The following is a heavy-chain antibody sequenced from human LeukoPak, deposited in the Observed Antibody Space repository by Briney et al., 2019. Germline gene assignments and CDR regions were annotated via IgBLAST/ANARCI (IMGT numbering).Heavy chain of an antibody. Sequence: GGPLRLSCAASGFTFSDYYMSWIRQAPGKGLEWVSYISSSSSYTNYAGSVKGRFTISRDNAKNSLYLQMTSLRAEDTAVYYCARRFRYAFGIWGQGTMVTVSS. D-gene: IGHD3-3*01. V-gene: IGHV3-11*03. CDR1: GFTFSDYY. CDR2: ISSSSSYT. CDR3: ARRFRYAFGI. J-gene: IGHJ3*02.